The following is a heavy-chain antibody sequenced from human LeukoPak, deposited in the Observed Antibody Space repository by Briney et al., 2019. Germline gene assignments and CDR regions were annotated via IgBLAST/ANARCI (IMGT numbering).Heavy chain of an antibody. D-gene: IGHD3-10*01. CDR2: IYYSGST. CDR3: ARVSSFGRFGEPPLDD. CDR1: GGSISSGGYY. J-gene: IGHJ4*02. Sequence: PSETLSLTCTVSGGSISSGGYYWSWIRQHPGKGLEWIGYIYYSGSTYYHPSLKSRFTISVDTSKNQFSLELSSVTAADTAVFYCARVSSFGRFGEPPLDDWGQGTQVTVSS. V-gene: IGHV4-31*03.